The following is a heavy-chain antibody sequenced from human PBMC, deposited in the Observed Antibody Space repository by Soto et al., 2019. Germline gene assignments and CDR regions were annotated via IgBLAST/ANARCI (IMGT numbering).Heavy chain of an antibody. CDR2: IIPIFGTA. J-gene: IGHJ6*02. D-gene: IGHD5-18*01. CDR3: ARDVDTAMVTSRPGQCCMDV. CDR1: GCTFSSYA. V-gene: IGHV1-69*13. Sequence: SVKVSCKAAGCTFSSYAISWVRQARGQGLEWMGGIIPIFGTANYAQKFQGRVTITAAESTSTAYMELSSLRSEDTAVYYCARDVDTAMVTSRPGQCCMDVWVQGTTVAVSS.